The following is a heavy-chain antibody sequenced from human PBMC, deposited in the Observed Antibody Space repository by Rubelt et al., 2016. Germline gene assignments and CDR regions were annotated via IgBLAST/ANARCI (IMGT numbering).Heavy chain of an antibody. D-gene: IGHD3-22*01. CDR1: GYTFTSYA. J-gene: IGHJ4*02. Sequence: QVQLVQSGAEVKKPGASVKVSCKASGYTFTSYAMHWVRQAPGQRLEWMGWINAGNGNTKYSQKFQGRVTLTRDTSAGTAYMELGSLRSEDTAVYYCASDFYYNSSNYYGGLDYWGQGILVTVSS. CDR3: ASDFYYNSSNYYGGLDY. V-gene: IGHV1-3*01. CDR2: INAGNGNT.